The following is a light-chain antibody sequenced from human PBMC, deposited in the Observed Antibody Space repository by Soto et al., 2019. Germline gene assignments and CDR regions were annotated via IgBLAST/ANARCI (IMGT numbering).Light chain of an antibody. J-gene: IGKJ5*01. CDR2: AAS. Sequence: DSHMTKYTYTLSPSVGDRVSITCRASQSISGWLAWYQQKPGKAPKVLIYAASSLQSGVPSRFSGSGSGTEFTLTISSLQPDDVATYYCQQYNSFPFTFGQGTQLDI. CDR1: QSISGW. V-gene: IGKV1-5*01. CDR3: QQYNSFPFT.